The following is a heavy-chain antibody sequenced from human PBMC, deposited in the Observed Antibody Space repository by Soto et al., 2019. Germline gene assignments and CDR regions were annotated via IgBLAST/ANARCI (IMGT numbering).Heavy chain of an antibody. J-gene: IGHJ4*02. CDR1: GVTVNRQD. CDR3: ATSEGREGYSFDY. Sequence: SVKVSCKASGVTVNRQDMRWVRQAPGQGLGWMGGIIPMFGTPHYAEKFQDRVTITADESTGTAYLELSSLTSEDTAVYYCATSEGREGYSFDYRGTGTRVTVSS. CDR2: IIPMFGTP. V-gene: IGHV1-69*13. D-gene: IGHD4-4*01.